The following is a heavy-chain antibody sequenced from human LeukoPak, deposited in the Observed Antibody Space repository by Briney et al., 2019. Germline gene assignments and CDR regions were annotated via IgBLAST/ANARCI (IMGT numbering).Heavy chain of an antibody. V-gene: IGHV3-53*01. CDR3: ARDGRWNYFDY. Sequence: GGSLRLSCAASGFTVSSNYVSWVRQAPGKGLEWVSVIYSDVSTYYADSVKGRFTISRDNSKNTMYLQINSLRVEDTAVYYCARDGRWNYFDYWGQGTLVTVSS. J-gene: IGHJ4*02. D-gene: IGHD1-26*01. CDR1: GFTVSSNY. CDR2: IYSDVST.